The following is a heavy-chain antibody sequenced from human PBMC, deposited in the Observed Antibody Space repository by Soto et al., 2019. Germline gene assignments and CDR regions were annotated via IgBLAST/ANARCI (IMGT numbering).Heavy chain of an antibody. Sequence: QVQLVESGGGVVQPGRSLRLSCAASGFTFNNYGMHWVRQAPGKGLEWVATISNDGSDKYYADSVKGRLTISRDNSKNTVYLQMNSLRAEETAVYYCANDQGTAASHGIDWGQGTMVTVSS. D-gene: IGHD6-13*01. CDR1: GFTFNNYG. CDR2: ISNDGSDK. V-gene: IGHV3-30*18. CDR3: ANDQGTAASHGID. J-gene: IGHJ3*01.